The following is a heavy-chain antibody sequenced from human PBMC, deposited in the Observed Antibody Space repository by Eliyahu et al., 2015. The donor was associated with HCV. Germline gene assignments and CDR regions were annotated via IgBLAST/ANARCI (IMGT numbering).Heavy chain of an antibody. Sequence: QVQLQQWGAGLLKPSETLSLTCAVYGGSFSGYYWSWIRQPPGKGLEWIGEINHSGRTNYNPSLKSRVTISVDTSKNQFSLKLSSVTAADTAVYYCARTGRDWSGYYSIYYYGMDVWGQGTTVTVSS. V-gene: IGHV4-34*01. D-gene: IGHD3-3*01. J-gene: IGHJ6*02. CDR3: ARTGRDWSGYYSIYYYGMDV. CDR1: GGSFSGYY. CDR2: INHSGRT.